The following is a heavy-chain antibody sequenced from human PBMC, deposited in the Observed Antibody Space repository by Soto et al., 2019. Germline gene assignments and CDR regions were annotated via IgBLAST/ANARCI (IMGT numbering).Heavy chain of an antibody. Sequence: QVQLVQSGAEVKKPGSSVKVSCRTSGGTFNSYSINWVRQAPGQGLEWMGGIIPIFATANYAQKFQDRVMISADESSSTAYMELRSLKSEDTAVYYWARGGKQLGLRDWFDPWGQGTLVTVSS. J-gene: IGHJ5*02. D-gene: IGHD5-18*01. CDR3: ARGGKQLGLRDWFDP. CDR2: IIPIFATA. V-gene: IGHV1-69*12. CDR1: GGTFNSYS.